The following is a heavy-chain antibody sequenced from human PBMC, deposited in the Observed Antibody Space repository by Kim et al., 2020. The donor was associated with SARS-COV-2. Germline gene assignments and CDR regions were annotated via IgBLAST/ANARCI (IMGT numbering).Heavy chain of an antibody. J-gene: IGHJ6*02. Sequence: SETLSLTCTVSGYSISSGYYWGWIRQPPGKGLEWIGSIYHSGSTYYNPSLKSRVTISVDTSKNQFSLKLSSVTAADTAVYYCARDSGSGSYYNLYYYYYGMDVWGQGTTVTVSS. CDR2: IYHSGST. CDR3: ARDSGSGSYYNLYYYYYGMDV. V-gene: IGHV4-38-2*02. D-gene: IGHD3-10*01. CDR1: GYSISSGYY.